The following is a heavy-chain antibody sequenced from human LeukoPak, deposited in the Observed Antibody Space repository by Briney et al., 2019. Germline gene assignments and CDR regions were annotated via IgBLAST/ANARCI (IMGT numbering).Heavy chain of an antibody. J-gene: IGHJ4*02. CDR2: ISNNGGYT. CDR1: GFTFSSTA. CDR3: AKQLGYCSDGSCYFPY. Sequence: GGSLRLSCAASGFTFSSTAMSWVRQAPGKGLEWVSAISNNGGYTYYADSVQGRFTISRDNSKSTLCLQMNSLRAEDTAVYYCAKQLGYCSDGSCYFPYWGQGTLVTVSS. V-gene: IGHV3-23*01. D-gene: IGHD2-15*01.